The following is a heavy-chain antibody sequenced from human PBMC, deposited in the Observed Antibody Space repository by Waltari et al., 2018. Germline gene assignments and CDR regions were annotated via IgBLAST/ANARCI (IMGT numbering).Heavy chain of an antibody. J-gene: IGHJ6*02. D-gene: IGHD2-21*01. V-gene: IGHV4-59*11. Sequence: QVQLQESGPGLVKPSETLSLTCTVSGGSISSHYWSWIRQPPGKGLEWIGYIYYSGSTNYNPSLKIRVTISVDTSKNQFSLKLSSVTAADTAVYYCARGGAVISYYYYGMDVWGQGTTVTVSS. CDR3: ARGGAVISYYYYGMDV. CDR2: IYYSGST. CDR1: GGSISSHY.